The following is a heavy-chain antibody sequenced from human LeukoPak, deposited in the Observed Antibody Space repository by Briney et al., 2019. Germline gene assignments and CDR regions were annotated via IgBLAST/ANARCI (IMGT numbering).Heavy chain of an antibody. V-gene: IGHV1-69*13. CDR1: GGTFSSYI. CDR2: IIPVLNLV. J-gene: IGHJ5*02. CDR3: ARDYPVRFLEWLPGNWFDP. Sequence: SVKVSCKASGGTFSSYIISWVRQAPGQGLDWMGGIIPVLNLVTYAQKFQGRVTITADASTSTAHMDLSSLSFEDTAVYYCARDYPVRFLEWLPGNWFDPWGQGTLVTVSS. D-gene: IGHD3-3*01.